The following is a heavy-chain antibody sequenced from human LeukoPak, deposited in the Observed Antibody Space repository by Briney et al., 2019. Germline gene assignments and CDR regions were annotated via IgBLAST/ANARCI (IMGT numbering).Heavy chain of an antibody. J-gene: IGHJ4*02. D-gene: IGHD3-9*01. Sequence: SETLSLTCTVSGFSVSDPLSYWGWVRQPPGKGLDWIAEINFIGRTSYNSSLNSQFTMSVDTSKNQFSLKMTSLTAADTAVYFCARLTKGRYFDYIFAFWGQGILVTVSS. CDR2: INFIGRT. V-gene: IGHV4-39*01. CDR1: GFSVSDPLSY. CDR3: ARLTKGRYFDYIFAF.